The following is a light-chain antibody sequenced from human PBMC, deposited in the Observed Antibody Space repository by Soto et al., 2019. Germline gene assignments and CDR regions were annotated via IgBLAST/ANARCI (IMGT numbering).Light chain of an antibody. Sequence: DIHMTQSPSTLSASVGDRVTITCRASESITNWLAWYQQKPGKAPKVLIYKASNLESGVPARFSGSGSGTEFTLTISSLQSEDFAVYYCQQYNNWPRTFGQGTKVDI. J-gene: IGKJ1*01. CDR2: KAS. CDR1: ESITNW. V-gene: IGKV1-5*03. CDR3: QQYNNWPRT.